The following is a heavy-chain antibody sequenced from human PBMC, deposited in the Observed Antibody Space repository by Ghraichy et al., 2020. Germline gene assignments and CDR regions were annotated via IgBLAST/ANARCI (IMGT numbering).Heavy chain of an antibody. V-gene: IGHV3-43*02. CDR1: GFTFDDNA. CDR2: INGDDGGT. D-gene: IGHD3-10*01. J-gene: IGHJ4*02. Sequence: GGSLRLSCAASGFTFDDNAMHWVRQVPGKGLEWVSVINGDDGGTYYVDSVRGRFTVSRDNGKNFLYLQMNSLRSEDTAFYYCARERDNPRSWLIDYWGQGTLVTVSS. CDR3: ARERDNPRSWLIDY.